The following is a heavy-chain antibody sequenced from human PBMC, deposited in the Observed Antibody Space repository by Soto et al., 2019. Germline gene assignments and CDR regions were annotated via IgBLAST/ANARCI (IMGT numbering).Heavy chain of an antibody. CDR2: IYYSGST. V-gene: IGHV4-39*01. J-gene: IGHJ6*02. D-gene: IGHD6-19*01. Sequence: SETLSLTCTVSGGSISSSSYYWGWIRQPPGKGLEWIGSIYYSGSTYYNPSLKSRVTISVDTSKNQFSLKLSCVTAADTAVYYCARRGDGRISGWHHGGRDYYYYYYGMDVWGQGTTVTVSS. CDR3: ARRGDGRISGWHHGGRDYYYYYYGMDV. CDR1: GGSISSSSYY.